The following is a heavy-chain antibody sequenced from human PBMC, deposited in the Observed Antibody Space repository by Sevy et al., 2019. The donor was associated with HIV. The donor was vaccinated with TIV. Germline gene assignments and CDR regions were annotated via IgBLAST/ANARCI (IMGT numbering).Heavy chain of an antibody. CDR3: AREISGVCCTFDY. J-gene: IGHJ4*02. CDR1: GGSFSGYY. D-gene: IGHD2-15*01. Sequence: SETLSLTCAVYGGSFSGYYWSWIRQPPGKGLEWIGEINHSESTNYNPSLKSRVTISVDTSKNQFSLKLHSVTAADTAVYYCAREISGVCCTFDYWSQGTLVTVSS. CDR2: INHSEST. V-gene: IGHV4-34*01.